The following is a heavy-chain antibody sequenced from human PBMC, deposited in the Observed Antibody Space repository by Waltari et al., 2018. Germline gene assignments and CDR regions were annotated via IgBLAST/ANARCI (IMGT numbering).Heavy chain of an antibody. CDR1: GFTFSTYW. CDR2: VKEDEAEK. V-gene: IGHV3-7*01. Sequence: EVQLVESGGGLVQPGGSLRLSCAASGFTFSTYWMSWVRQAPGKGLEWVANVKEDEAEKYYVDSVKGRFTISRDNAKNSLFLQMNSLRAEDTAVYYCARRVNRYFDFWGRGTLVTVSS. J-gene: IGHJ2*01. CDR3: ARRVNRYFDF.